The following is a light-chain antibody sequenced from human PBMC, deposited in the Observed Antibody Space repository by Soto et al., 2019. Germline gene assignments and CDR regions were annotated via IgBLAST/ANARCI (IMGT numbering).Light chain of an antibody. V-gene: IGKV3-20*01. CDR1: QSVRSTY. CDR3: QQYGSSPIT. J-gene: IGKJ5*01. Sequence: VLTQSPATLSLSPGAGATLSCRASQSVRSTYLVWYQQKPGQAPRLLIYGASNRATGIPDRFSGGGSGTDFTLTISRLEPEDFAVYYCQQYGSSPITFGQGTRLEIK. CDR2: GAS.